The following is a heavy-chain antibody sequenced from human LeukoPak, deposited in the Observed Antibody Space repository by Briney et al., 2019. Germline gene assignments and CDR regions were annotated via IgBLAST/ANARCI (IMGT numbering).Heavy chain of an antibody. CDR3: ARGVIDDSSGYYFDQ. CDR1: GYSFNSYW. J-gene: IGHJ4*02. CDR2: IYPGDSDT. Sequence: GESLKISXKGSGYSFNSYWIGWVRQKSGKGLEWMGIIYPGDSDTRYSPSFQGQVTISADKSISTAYLQWSSLKASDTAMYFCARGVIDDSSGYYFDQWGQGTLVTVSS. D-gene: IGHD3-22*01. V-gene: IGHV5-51*01.